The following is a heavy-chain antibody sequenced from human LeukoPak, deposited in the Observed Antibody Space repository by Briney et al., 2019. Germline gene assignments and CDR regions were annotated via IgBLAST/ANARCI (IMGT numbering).Heavy chain of an antibody. D-gene: IGHD6-13*01. J-gene: IGHJ5*02. V-gene: IGHV4-31*03. Sequence: PSQTLSLTCTVYGGSISSGCYYWSWIRQHPGKGLEWIGYHYYSGSTYYNPSLKSRVSISVDTSKNQFSLKLSSVTAADTAVYYCARGGIAAAGDWFDPWGQGTLVTVSS. CDR3: ARGGIAAAGDWFDP. CDR2: HYYSGST. CDR1: GGSISSGCYY.